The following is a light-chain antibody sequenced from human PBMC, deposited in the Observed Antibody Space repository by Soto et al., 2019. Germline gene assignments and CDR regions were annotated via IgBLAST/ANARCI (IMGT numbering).Light chain of an antibody. CDR3: QQFNSYPLT. Sequence: AIQLTQSPSSLSASVGDRVTLTCRASQGISSALAWYQQKQGKAPTLLIYDASSLESGVPSRFSGSGSGTDFTLTISSLQPEDFAAYYCQQFNSYPLTFGQGTKVEIK. CDR1: QGISSA. V-gene: IGKV1-13*02. CDR2: DAS. J-gene: IGKJ1*01.